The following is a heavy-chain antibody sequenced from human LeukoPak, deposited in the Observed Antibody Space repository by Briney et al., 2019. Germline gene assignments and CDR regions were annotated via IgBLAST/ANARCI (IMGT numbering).Heavy chain of an antibody. CDR2: ISDRSTYI. D-gene: IGHD5-12*01. V-gene: IGHV3-21*01. CDR3: ARDSGLDTGYEKRFDY. Sequence: PGGSLRLSCAASGFTFSNYSMNWVRQAPGKGLEWVSSISDRSTYICYADSLKGRFAISRDNAKNSLYLQMNSLRAEDTAVYYCARDSGLDTGYEKRFDYWGQGTLVTVSS. J-gene: IGHJ4*02. CDR1: GFTFSNYS.